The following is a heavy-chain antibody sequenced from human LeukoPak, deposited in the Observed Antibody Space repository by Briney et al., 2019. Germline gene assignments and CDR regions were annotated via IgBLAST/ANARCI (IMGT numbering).Heavy chain of an antibody. CDR3: ARDLRVISFDN. CDR2: ISSSGSTI. CDR1: GFTFSDYY. V-gene: IGHV3-11*01. J-gene: IGHJ4*02. D-gene: IGHD2-21*01. Sequence: GGSLRLSCAASGFTFSDYYMSWIRQAPGKGLEWVSYISSSGSTIYYADSVKGRFTISRDNAKNSLYLQMNSLRAEDTAIYYCARDLRVISFDNWGQGTLVSVSS.